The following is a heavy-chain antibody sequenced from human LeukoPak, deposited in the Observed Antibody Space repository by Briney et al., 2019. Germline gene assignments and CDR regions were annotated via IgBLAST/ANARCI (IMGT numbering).Heavy chain of an antibody. V-gene: IGHV1-8*01. CDR3: VRYSRGFCSGGSCSSYFFDY. CDR2: INPNSGNT. D-gene: IGHD2-15*01. J-gene: IGHJ4*02. CDR1: GYTFSSYD. Sequence: GASVKVSCKASGYTFSSYDINWVRQATGQGLEWMGWINPNSGNTGYAQKFKGRITMTRNTSISTAYMELSSLRSEDTAVYYCVRYSRGFCSGGSCSSYFFDYWGQGTLVTVSS.